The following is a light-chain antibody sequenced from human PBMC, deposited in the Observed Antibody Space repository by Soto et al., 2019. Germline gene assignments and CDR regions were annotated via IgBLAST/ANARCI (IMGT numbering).Light chain of an antibody. V-gene: IGLV2-14*01. J-gene: IGLJ1*01. CDR1: SSDVGGYNY. CDR2: DVS. Sequence: QSALTQPAPVSGSPGQSITISCTGTSSDVGGYNYVSWCQQHPGKAPKLMIYDVSNRPSGVSNRFSGSKSGNTASLTISGLQAEDEADYYCSSYTSSSTLVVFGTGTKVTVL. CDR3: SSYTSSSTLVV.